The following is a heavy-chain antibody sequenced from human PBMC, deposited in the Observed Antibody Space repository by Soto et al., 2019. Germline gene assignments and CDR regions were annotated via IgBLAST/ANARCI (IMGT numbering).Heavy chain of an antibody. CDR1: GGSFSGYY. J-gene: IGHJ5*02. D-gene: IGHD4-17*01. CDR2: INHSGST. Sequence: XATLSLTGAVYGGSFSGYYWSWIRQPPGKGLEWIGEINHSGSTNYNPSLKSRVTISVDTSKNQFSLKLSSVTAADTAVYYCAKDSSRGDYAPRGNWFDPWGQGTLVTVSS. CDR3: AKDSSRGDYAPRGNWFDP. V-gene: IGHV4-34*01.